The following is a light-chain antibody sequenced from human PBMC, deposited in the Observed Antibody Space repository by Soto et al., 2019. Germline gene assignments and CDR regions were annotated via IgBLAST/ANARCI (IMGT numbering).Light chain of an antibody. CDR2: GAS. J-gene: IGKJ5*01. V-gene: IGKV3-20*01. CDR1: QSFSNNY. Sequence: EIVLTQSPGTLSLSPGERATLSCRASQSFSNNYLAWYQQKPGQAPRLLIYGASNRATGIPDRFSGSGSGTDFTLTISRLEPEDFAVYYCQQYGSSPITFGQGTRLQIK. CDR3: QQYGSSPIT.